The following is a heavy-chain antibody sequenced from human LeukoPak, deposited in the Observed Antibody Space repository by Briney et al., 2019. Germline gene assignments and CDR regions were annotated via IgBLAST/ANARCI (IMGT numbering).Heavy chain of an antibody. V-gene: IGHV3-48*03. Sequence: PGGSLRLSCAASGFTFSSYEMNWVRQAPGKGLEWVLYISSSGSTIYYADSVKGRFTISRDHAKNSLYLQMNSLRVEDTAVYYCARLHGIAYCGGDCKDAFDICGQGTMVTVSS. CDR2: ISSSGSTI. CDR1: GFTFSSYE. CDR3: ARLHGIAYCGGDCKDAFDI. J-gene: IGHJ3*02. D-gene: IGHD2-21*02.